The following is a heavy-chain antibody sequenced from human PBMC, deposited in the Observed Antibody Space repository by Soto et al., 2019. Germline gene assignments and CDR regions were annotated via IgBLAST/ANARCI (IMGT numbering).Heavy chain of an antibody. D-gene: IGHD2-15*01. J-gene: IGHJ3*01. V-gene: IGHV5-51*01. CDR3: ARRSGYCSGGRCYSDDAFDC. CDR1: GYSFTTYW. Sequence: GESLKISCKTSGYSFTTYWIGWVRQMPGKGLEWMGMFHPGDSGTRYSPSFQGQVTISADKSITTAYLQWSSLRASDTAMYYCARRSGYCSGGRCYSDDAFDCWGPGTMVTVSS. CDR2: FHPGDSGT.